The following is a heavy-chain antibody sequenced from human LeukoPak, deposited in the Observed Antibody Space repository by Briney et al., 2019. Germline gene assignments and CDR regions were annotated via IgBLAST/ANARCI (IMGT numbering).Heavy chain of an antibody. J-gene: IGHJ1*01. CDR3: ARDPGIAARAGYFQH. CDR2: ISYDGSNK. D-gene: IGHD6-13*01. Sequence: GGSLRLSCAASGFTFSSYAMHWVRQAPGKGLEWVAVISYDGSNKYYADSVKGRFTISRDNSKNTLYLQMDSLRAEDTAVYYCARDPGIAARAGYFQHWGQGTLVTVSS. V-gene: IGHV3-30-3*01. CDR1: GFTFSSYA.